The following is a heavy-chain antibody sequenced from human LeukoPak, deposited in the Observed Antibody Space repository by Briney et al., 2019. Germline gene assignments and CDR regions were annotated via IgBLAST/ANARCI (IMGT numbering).Heavy chain of an antibody. Sequence: GASVKVSCKASGYTFTSYAMHWVRQAPEQRLEWMGWINAGNGNTKYSQKFQGRVTITRDTSASTAYMELSSLRSEDTAVYYCASTAPPYSSGWYGVGYWGQGTLVTVSS. D-gene: IGHD6-19*01. CDR1: GYTFTSYA. V-gene: IGHV1-3*01. CDR3: ASTAPPYSSGWYGVGY. J-gene: IGHJ4*02. CDR2: INAGNGNT.